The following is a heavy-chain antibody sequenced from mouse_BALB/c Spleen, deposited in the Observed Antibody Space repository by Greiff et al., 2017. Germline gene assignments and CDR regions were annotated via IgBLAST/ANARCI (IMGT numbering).Heavy chain of an antibody. V-gene: IGHV1-7*01. D-gene: IGHD2-1*01. J-gene: IGHJ4*01. CDR1: GYTFTSYW. CDR2: INPSTGYT. CDR3: ARGNYFYAMDY. Sequence: VKLVESGAELAKPGASVKMSCKASGYTFTSYWMHWVKQRPGQGLEWIGYINPSTGYTEYNQKFKDKATLTADKSSSTAYMQLSSLTSEDSAVYYCARGNYFYAMDYWGQGTSVTVSS.